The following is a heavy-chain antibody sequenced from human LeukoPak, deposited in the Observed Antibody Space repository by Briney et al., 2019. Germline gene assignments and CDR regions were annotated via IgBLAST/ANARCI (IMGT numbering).Heavy chain of an antibody. V-gene: IGHV3-48*02. J-gene: IGHJ5*02. CDR1: GFTFSSYS. CDR3: ARKSDYDSSGYHNWFDL. CDR2: ICSSSSSI. D-gene: IGHD3-22*01. Sequence: GWSLRLSCAASGFTFSSYSMNWVRQAPGKGLEGASDICSSSSSIYYADSVKGRFTISRDNAKNSLYLQMKSLRDEDTAVYYCARKSDYDSSGYHNWFDLWGQGTLVTVSS.